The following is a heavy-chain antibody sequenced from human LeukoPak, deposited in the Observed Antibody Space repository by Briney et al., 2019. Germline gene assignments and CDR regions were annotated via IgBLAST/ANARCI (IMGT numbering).Heavy chain of an antibody. J-gene: IGHJ4*02. D-gene: IGHD2-2*01. CDR3: ARVVTHCSSTSCSFYYFDY. V-gene: IGHV4-59*01. Sequence: SETLSLTCTVSGGSISSYYWSWIRQPPGKGLEWIGYIYYSGSTNYSPPLKSRVTISVDTSKNQFSLKLSSVTAADTAVYYCARVVTHCSSTSCSFYYFDYWGQGTLVTVSS. CDR2: IYYSGST. CDR1: GGSISSYY.